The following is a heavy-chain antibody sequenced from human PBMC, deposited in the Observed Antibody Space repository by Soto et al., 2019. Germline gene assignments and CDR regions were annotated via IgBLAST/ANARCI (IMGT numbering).Heavy chain of an antibody. D-gene: IGHD4-17*01. Sequence: GESLKISCKGSGYSFTSYWIGWVRQMPGKGLEWMGIIYPGDSDTRYSPSFQGQVTISADKSISTAYLQWSSLKASDTAMYYCARTGPTVTTGYYYYGMDVWGQGTTVTVSS. CDR2: IYPGDSDT. J-gene: IGHJ6*02. CDR3: ARTGPTVTTGYYYYGMDV. V-gene: IGHV5-51*01. CDR1: GYSFTSYW.